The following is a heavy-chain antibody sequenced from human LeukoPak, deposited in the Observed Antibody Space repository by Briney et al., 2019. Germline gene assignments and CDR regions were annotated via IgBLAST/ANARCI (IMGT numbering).Heavy chain of an antibody. Sequence: PSETLSLTCAVSGYSISSGYYWGWIRQPPGKGLEWIGSIYHSGSTHYNPSLKSRVTISVDTSKNQFSLKLSSVTAADTAVYYCAVTSGGPLAYWGQGTLVTVSS. CDR3: AVTSGGPLAY. CDR1: GYSISSGYY. J-gene: IGHJ4*02. D-gene: IGHD3-10*01. CDR2: IYHSGST. V-gene: IGHV4-38-2*01.